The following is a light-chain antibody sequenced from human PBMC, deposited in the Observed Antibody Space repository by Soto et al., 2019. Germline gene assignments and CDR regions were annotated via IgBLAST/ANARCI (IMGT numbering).Light chain of an antibody. Sequence: QSVLTQPPSVSGAPGQRVTISCTGSSSNIGAGYDVHWYQRLPGTAPKVLIYGNNNRPSGVPDRFSGSKSGTSASLAITGLQAEDEGDYYCQSYDSSLSGSYVFGTGTQLTVL. J-gene: IGLJ1*01. V-gene: IGLV1-40*01. CDR2: GNN. CDR1: SSNIGAGYD. CDR3: QSYDSSLSGSYV.